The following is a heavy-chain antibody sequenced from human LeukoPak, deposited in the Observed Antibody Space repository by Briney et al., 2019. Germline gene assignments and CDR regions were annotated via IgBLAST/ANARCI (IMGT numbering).Heavy chain of an antibody. J-gene: IGHJ3*02. V-gene: IGHV3-21*01. CDR3: AREGREPGNAFDI. Sequence: GGSLRLSCAASGFTFSSYSMNWVRQAPGKGLEWVSSISSSSSYIYYADSVKGRFTISRDNANNSLYLQMNSLRAEDTAVYYCAREGREPGNAFDIWGQGTMVTVSS. D-gene: IGHD1-26*01. CDR1: GFTFSSYS. CDR2: ISSSSSYI.